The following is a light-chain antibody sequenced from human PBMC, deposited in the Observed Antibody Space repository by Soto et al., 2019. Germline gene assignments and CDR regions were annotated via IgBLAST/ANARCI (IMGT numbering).Light chain of an antibody. J-gene: IGKJ1*01. CDR1: QSVSSNY. CDR3: QQYGSSMGT. V-gene: IGKV3-20*01. CDR2: GAS. Sequence: EIVLTQSPGTLSLSPGEGATLSCRASQSVSSNYLAWYQQKPGQAPRLHIYGASSRATGIPDRFSGSGSGTDFTLTISRLEPEDFAVYYCQQYGSSMGTFGQGTKVEIK.